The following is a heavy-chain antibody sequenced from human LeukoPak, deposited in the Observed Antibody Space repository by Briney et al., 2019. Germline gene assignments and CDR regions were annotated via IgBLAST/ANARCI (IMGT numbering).Heavy chain of an antibody. CDR3: ARDYYASIYYFDY. CDR1: GGSISGYY. J-gene: IGHJ4*02. D-gene: IGHD3-10*01. Sequence: SETPSLTCTVSGGSISGYYCSWVRQPPGKEMEWIGYVYSSGNTNYNPSLKSRVTISVDTSKNQFSLKLSSVTAADTAVYYCARDYYASIYYFDYWGKGTLVTVSS. V-gene: IGHV4-4*08. CDR2: VYSSGNT.